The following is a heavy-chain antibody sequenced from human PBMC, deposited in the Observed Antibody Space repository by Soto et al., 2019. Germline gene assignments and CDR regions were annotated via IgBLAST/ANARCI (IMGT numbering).Heavy chain of an antibody. CDR3: ARDLKRIGYYYGSGSLSGGMDV. CDR1: GGSISSYY. D-gene: IGHD3-10*01. Sequence: SETLSLTCTVSGGSISSYYWSWIRQPPGKGLEWIGYIYYSGSTNYNPSLKSRVTISVDTSKNQFSLKLSSVTAADTAVYYCARDLKRIGYYYGSGSLSGGMDVWGQGTTVTVSS. V-gene: IGHV4-59*12. J-gene: IGHJ6*02. CDR2: IYYSGST.